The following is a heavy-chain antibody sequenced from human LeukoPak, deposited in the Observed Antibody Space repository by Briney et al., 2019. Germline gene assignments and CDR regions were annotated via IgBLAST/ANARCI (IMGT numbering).Heavy chain of an antibody. V-gene: IGHV3-53*01. Sequence: QSGGSLRLSCAASGFTVSSNYMSWVRQAPGKGLEWVSVIYSGGSTYYADSVKGRFTISRDNSKNTLYLQMNSLRAEDTAVYYCARSARVARWLAAPYYFDYWGQGTLVTVSS. CDR1: GFTVSSNY. D-gene: IGHD6-6*01. CDR3: ARSARVARWLAAPYYFDY. CDR2: IYSGGST. J-gene: IGHJ4*02.